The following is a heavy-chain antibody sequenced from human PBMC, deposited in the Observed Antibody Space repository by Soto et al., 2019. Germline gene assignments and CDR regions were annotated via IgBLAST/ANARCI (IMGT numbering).Heavy chain of an antibody. CDR2: ISGSGGST. CDR1: GFTFSSYA. Sequence: GGSLRLSCAASGFTFSSYAMSWVRQAPGKGLELVSGISGSGGSTYYADSVKGRFTISRDNSKNTLSLQMNSLRAEDTAVYYCAKDRWYSSENAFDIWGQGTMVTVSS. D-gene: IGHD6-25*01. V-gene: IGHV3-23*01. J-gene: IGHJ3*02. CDR3: AKDRWYSSENAFDI.